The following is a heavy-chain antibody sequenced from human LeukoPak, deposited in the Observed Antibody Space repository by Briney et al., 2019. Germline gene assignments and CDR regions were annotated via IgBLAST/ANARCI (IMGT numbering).Heavy chain of an antibody. CDR1: GGSFSGYY. Sequence: SETLSLTCAVYGGSFSGYYWSWIRQPPGKGLEWIGEINHSGSTNYNPSLKSRVTISVDTSKNQFSLKLSSVTAADTAVYYCARVSIRITIFGVVTCYYYYGMDVWGQGTTVTVSS. J-gene: IGHJ6*02. V-gene: IGHV4-34*01. CDR3: ARVSIRITIFGVVTCYYYYGMDV. CDR2: INHSGST. D-gene: IGHD3-3*01.